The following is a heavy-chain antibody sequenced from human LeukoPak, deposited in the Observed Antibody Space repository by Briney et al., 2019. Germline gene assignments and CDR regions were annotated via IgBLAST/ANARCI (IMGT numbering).Heavy chain of an antibody. CDR3: AKDRGNSLHYFDY. V-gene: IGHV3-9*01. J-gene: IGHJ4*02. D-gene: IGHD2/OR15-2a*01. CDR2: ITWNSGYI. CDR1: GFTFYDYA. Sequence: GGSLRLSCAASGFTFYDYAMHWVRQTPGKGLEWVPGITWNSGYIAYADSVKGRFTISRDNAQNSLYLQMNSLRAEDTAFYYCAKDRGNSLHYFDYWGQGTLVTVSS.